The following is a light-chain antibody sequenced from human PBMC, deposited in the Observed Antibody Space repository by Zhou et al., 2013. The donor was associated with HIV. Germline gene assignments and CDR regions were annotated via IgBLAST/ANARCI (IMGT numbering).Light chain of an antibody. CDR3: QHYSASPAT. Sequence: EIVLTQSPGTLSLSPGERATLSCRASQSVSGSYLAWYQHKPGQAPRLLIYAASSRATGIPDRFSGSGSGTDFTLTISRLEPEDFAVYYCQHYSASPATFGGGTKVEIK. CDR1: QSVSGSY. V-gene: IGKV3-20*01. J-gene: IGKJ4*01. CDR2: AAS.